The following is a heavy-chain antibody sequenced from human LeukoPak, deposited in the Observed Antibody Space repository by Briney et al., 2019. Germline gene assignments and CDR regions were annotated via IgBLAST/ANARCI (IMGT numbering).Heavy chain of an antibody. Sequence: GGSLRLSCAASGFTVSNNYMSWVRQTPGKGLEWVSVIYVGGSAYYADSVKGRFTISGDSSKNTLYLQMNSLRAEDAAVYYCARLKIDGTHFDYWGQGTLVTVSS. V-gene: IGHV3-53*01. J-gene: IGHJ4*02. CDR1: GFTVSNNY. CDR3: ARLKIDGTHFDY. CDR2: IYVGGSA. D-gene: IGHD3-9*01.